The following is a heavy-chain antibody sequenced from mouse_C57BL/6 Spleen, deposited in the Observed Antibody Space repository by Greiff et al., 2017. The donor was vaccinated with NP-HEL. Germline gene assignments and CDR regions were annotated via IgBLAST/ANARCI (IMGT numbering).Heavy chain of an antibody. CDR3: ARTVGSSAYYFDY. CDR1: GFTFSDYG. D-gene: IGHD1-1*01. CDR2: ISSGSSTI. V-gene: IGHV5-17*01. J-gene: IGHJ2*01. Sequence: DVQLVESGGGLVKPGGSLKLSCAASGFTFSDYGMHWVRQAPEKGLEWVAYISSGSSTIYYADTVKGRFTISRDNAKNTLFLQMTSLRSEDTAMYYCARTVGSSAYYFDYWGQGTTLTVSS.